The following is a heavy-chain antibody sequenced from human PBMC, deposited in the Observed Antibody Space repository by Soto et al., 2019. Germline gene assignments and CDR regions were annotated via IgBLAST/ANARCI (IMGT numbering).Heavy chain of an antibody. V-gene: IGHV5-51*01. CDR3: VGWEGYFSSIDL. CDR1: GYTFRAYW. J-gene: IGHJ5*02. Sequence: GESLKISCQGSGYTFRAYWIAWVRQMPGKGLEEMGIIFPSDSDTRYSPSFQGQVIISVDTSINTAYLQFTSLKASDSAIYYCVGWEGYFSSIDLWGHGTLVTVSS. CDR2: IFPSDSDT. D-gene: IGHD2-2*01.